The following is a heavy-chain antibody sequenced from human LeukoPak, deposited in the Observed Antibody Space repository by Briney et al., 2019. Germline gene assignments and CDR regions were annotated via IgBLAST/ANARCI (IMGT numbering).Heavy chain of an antibody. CDR1: GGTFSSYA. Sequence: SVKVSCKASGGTFSSYAISWVRQAPGQGLEWMGGIIPIFGTANYAQKFQGRVTITADESTSTAYMELSSLRSEDTAVYYCAIHGPNYYGSGSYYSNWFDPWGQGTLVTVSS. V-gene: IGHV1-69*01. CDR3: AIHGPNYYGSGSYYSNWFDP. D-gene: IGHD3-10*01. CDR2: IIPIFGTA. J-gene: IGHJ5*02.